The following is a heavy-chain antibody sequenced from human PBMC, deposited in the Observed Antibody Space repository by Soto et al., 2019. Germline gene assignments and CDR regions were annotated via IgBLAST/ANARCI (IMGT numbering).Heavy chain of an antibody. CDR3: EHRLLRTVFGFVTSTAIYFDF. Sequence: QITLKESGPTVVKPTETLTLTCTFSGFSLTTSGVGVGWVRQSPGKAPEWLALIYWDDDKRYSTSLKSRLTITEDTAKNLLVLTMADVDLADAGTYYSEHRLLRTVFGFVTSTAIYFDFWGQGTPVVGSS. J-gene: IGHJ4*02. D-gene: IGHD3-3*01. CDR2: IYWDDDK. V-gene: IGHV2-5*02. CDR1: GFSLTTSGVG.